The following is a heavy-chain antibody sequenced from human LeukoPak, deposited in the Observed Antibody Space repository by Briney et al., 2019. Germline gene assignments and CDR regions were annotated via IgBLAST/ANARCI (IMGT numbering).Heavy chain of an antibody. CDR2: FDPEDGET. CDR3: ARDHITMVRGVITNYYYYMDV. V-gene: IGHV1-24*01. D-gene: IGHD3-10*01. Sequence: GASVKVSCKVSGYTLTELSMHWVRQAPGKGLEWMGGFDPEDGETIFAQKFQGRVTITADESTSTAYMELSSLRSEDTAVYYCARDHITMVRGVITNYYYYMDVWGKGTTVTISS. J-gene: IGHJ6*03. CDR1: GYTLTELS.